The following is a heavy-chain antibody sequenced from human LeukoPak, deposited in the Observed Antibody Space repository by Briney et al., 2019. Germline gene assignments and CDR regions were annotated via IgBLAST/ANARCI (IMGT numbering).Heavy chain of an antibody. CDR2: INHSGST. Sequence: ASETLSLTCAVYGGSFSGYYWSWIRQPPGKGLEWIGEINHSGSTNYNPSLKSRVTISVDTPKNQFSLKLSSVTAADTAVYYCARISGSSLDYWGQGTLVTVSS. V-gene: IGHV4-34*01. CDR3: ARISGSSLDY. D-gene: IGHD1-26*01. J-gene: IGHJ4*02. CDR1: GGSFSGYY.